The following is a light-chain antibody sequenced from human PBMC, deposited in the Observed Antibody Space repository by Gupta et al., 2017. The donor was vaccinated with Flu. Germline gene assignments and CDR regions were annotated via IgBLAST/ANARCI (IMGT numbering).Light chain of an antibody. V-gene: IGKV4-1*01. Sequence: DIVMTQSPDSLAVSLGEKATINCKSSQSVLHSSNNKNYLAWYQQKPGQPPKLLIYWASTRESGVPDRFSGSGSGTDFTLTISSLQAEDVAVYYCQQYDNTPLTFGPGTKVDIK. CDR3: QQYDNTPLT. J-gene: IGKJ3*01. CDR2: WAS. CDR1: QSVLHSSNNKNY.